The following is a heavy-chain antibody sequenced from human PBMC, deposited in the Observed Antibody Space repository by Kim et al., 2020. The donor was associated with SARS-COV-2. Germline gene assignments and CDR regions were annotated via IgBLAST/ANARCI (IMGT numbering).Heavy chain of an antibody. CDR2: ISYDGSNK. V-gene: IGHV3-30*18. J-gene: IGHJ6*02. CDR3: AKEDPAAMLYSRYYYGMDV. CDR1: GFTFSSYG. D-gene: IGHD2-2*01. Sequence: GGSLRLSCAASGFTFSSYGMHWVRQAPGKGLEWVAVISYDGSNKYYADSVKGRFTISRDNSKNTLYLQMNSLRAEDTAVYYCAKEDPAAMLYSRYYYGMDVWGQGTTVTVSS.